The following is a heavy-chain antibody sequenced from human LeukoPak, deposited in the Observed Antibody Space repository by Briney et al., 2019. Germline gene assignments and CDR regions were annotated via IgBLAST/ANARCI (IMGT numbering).Heavy chain of an antibody. CDR2: IYHSGST. Sequence: SETLSLTCTVSGYSISSGYYWGWIRPPPGKGLEWIGSIYHSGSTYYNPSLKNRVTISVDTSKNQFSLKLSSVTAADTAVYYCARDLVVATSSFGYWGQGTLVTVSS. CDR1: GYSISSGYY. CDR3: ARDLVVATSSFGY. V-gene: IGHV4-38-2*02. D-gene: IGHD5-12*01. J-gene: IGHJ4*02.